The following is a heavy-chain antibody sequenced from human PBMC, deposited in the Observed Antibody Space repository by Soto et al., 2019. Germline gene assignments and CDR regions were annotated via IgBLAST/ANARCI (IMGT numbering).Heavy chain of an antibody. Sequence: QVQLVQSVDEVKKPGSSVKVSCKASGDTFSSYAINWVRQAPGQGLEWMGGIIPMFGTANYAQKFKGRVTITAGESTSTVYMELSSLRSEDTAVYYCARVGPAHYYDSSGYYSPLDYWGQGTLVTVSS. V-gene: IGHV1-69*01. CDR1: GDTFSSYA. CDR2: IIPMFGTA. CDR3: ARVGPAHYYDSSGYYSPLDY. D-gene: IGHD3-22*01. J-gene: IGHJ4*02.